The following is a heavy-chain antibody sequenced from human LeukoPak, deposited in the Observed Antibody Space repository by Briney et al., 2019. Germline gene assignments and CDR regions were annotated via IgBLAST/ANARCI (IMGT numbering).Heavy chain of an antibody. J-gene: IGHJ3*02. Sequence: SETLSLTCTVSGGSLSGYFWSWLRQPAGKGLEWIGRIYTSGSTNYSPSLKTRVTMSVDTSKNQFSLNLSSVTAADTAVYYCARDAENLARAFDIWGQGTMVTVSS. V-gene: IGHV4-4*07. CDR3: ARDAENLARAFDI. CDR1: GGSLSGYF. CDR2: IYTSGST.